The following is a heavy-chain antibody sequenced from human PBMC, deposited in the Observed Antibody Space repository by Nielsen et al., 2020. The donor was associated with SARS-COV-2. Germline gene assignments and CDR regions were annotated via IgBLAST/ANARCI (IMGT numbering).Heavy chain of an antibody. Sequence: ASVKVSCKASGYTFTSYDINWVRQATGQGLEWMGWMNPNSGNTGYAQKFQGRVTMTRNTSISTAYMELSSLRSEDTAVYYCARRVAADFRFDYWGQGTLVTVSS. CDR1: GYTFTSYD. CDR2: MNPNSGNT. D-gene: IGHD6-19*01. J-gene: IGHJ4*02. CDR3: ARRVAADFRFDY. V-gene: IGHV1-8*01.